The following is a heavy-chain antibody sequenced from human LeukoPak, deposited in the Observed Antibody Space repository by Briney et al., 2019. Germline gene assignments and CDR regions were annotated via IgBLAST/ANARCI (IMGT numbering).Heavy chain of an antibody. CDR2: ISGSGGST. V-gene: IGHV3-23*01. CDR1: GFTFSSYA. J-gene: IGHJ3*02. D-gene: IGHD3-9*01. Sequence: GGSLRLSCAASGFTFSSYAMSWVRQAPGKGLEWVSAISGSGGSTYYADSVKGRFTISRDNSKNTLYLQMNSLRVEDTAVYYCARAMYGYFDWLLVAFDIWGQGTMVTVSS. CDR3: ARAMYGYFDWLLVAFDI.